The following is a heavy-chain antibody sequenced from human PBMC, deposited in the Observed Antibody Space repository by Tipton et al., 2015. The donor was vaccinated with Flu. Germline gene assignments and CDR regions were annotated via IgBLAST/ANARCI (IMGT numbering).Heavy chain of an antibody. V-gene: IGHV4-61*02. Sequence: TLSLTCSVSGGSISSPTYYWSWIRQPAGKGLEWIGRIFASGNTKYNLSLKSRVTISVDTSKNQFSLKLSSVTAADTAVYYCARHDTSFDSWGQGTLVTVSS. CDR2: IFASGNT. CDR1: GGSISSPTYY. J-gene: IGHJ4*02. D-gene: IGHD3-9*01. CDR3: ARHDTSFDS.